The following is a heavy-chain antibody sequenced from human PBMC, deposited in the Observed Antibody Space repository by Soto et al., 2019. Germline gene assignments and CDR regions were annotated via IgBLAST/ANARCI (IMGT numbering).Heavy chain of an antibody. V-gene: IGHV1-69*06. D-gene: IGHD1-26*01. Sequence: SLKVSCRASGGTFSSYAISWVRQAPGQGLEWMGGIIPIFGTANYAQKFQGRVTITADKSTSTAYMELSSLRSEDTAVYYCARKLGGGSYWNNWFDPWGQGTLVTVSS. CDR2: IIPIFGTA. J-gene: IGHJ5*02. CDR1: GGTFSSYA. CDR3: ARKLGGGSYWNNWFDP.